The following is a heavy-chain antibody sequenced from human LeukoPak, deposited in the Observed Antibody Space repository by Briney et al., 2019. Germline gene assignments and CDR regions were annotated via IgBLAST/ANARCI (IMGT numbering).Heavy chain of an antibody. J-gene: IGHJ5*02. CDR3: ARGGRYGGSYFWFDP. V-gene: IGHV4-34*01. D-gene: IGHD1-26*01. Sequence: SETLSLTCAVYGGSFSGYYWSWIRQPPGKGLEWIGAINHSGSTNYSPSLKSRVTISVDTSKNQFSLKLSTVTAADTAVYYCARGGRYGGSYFWFDPWGQGTLVTVSS. CDR2: INHSGST. CDR1: GGSFSGYY.